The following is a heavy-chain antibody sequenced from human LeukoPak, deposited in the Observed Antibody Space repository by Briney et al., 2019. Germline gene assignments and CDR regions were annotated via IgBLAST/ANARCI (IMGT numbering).Heavy chain of an antibody. CDR2: IYNSGST. D-gene: IGHD3-16*01. Sequence: SETLSLTCTVSGGSISSYYWSWIRQPAGKGLEWIGRIYNSGSTSYNPSLKSRVTLSMDTSRNQFSLKLSSVTAADTAVYYCARGRDDDVWGSYPTCFDFWGQGTLVTVSS. V-gene: IGHV4-4*07. CDR1: GGSISSYY. J-gene: IGHJ4*02. CDR3: ARGRDDDVWGSYPTCFDF.